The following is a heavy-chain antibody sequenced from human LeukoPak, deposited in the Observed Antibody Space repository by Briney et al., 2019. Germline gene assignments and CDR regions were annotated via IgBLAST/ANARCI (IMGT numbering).Heavy chain of an antibody. D-gene: IGHD4-11*01. Sequence: SQTLSLTCTASGGSISSGGYYWSWIRQHPGKGLEWIGYIYYSGSTYYNPSLKSRVTISVDTSKNQFSLKLSSVTAADTAVYYCARGATKMTTVTPRPYYYMDVWGKGTTVTVSS. V-gene: IGHV4-31*03. J-gene: IGHJ6*03. CDR1: GGSISSGGYY. CDR3: ARGATKMTTVTPRPYYYMDV. CDR2: IYYSGST.